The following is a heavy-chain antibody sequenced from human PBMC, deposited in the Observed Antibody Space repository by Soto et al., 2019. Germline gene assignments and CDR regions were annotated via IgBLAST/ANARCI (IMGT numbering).Heavy chain of an antibody. CDR1: GGSVNGYY. CDR2: INHTGGT. D-gene: IGHD3-3*01. J-gene: IGHJ5*02. V-gene: IGHV4-34*01. Sequence: PSATLSLTFSVYGGSVNGYYWNWIRPPPGKGLEWIGEINHTGGTHYNPSLKSRVTMPVDTSKNQFSLRLSSVTAADTAIYYCATRITVFGLLIPPFDPWGQGTQVTVSS. CDR3: ATRITVFGLLIPPFDP.